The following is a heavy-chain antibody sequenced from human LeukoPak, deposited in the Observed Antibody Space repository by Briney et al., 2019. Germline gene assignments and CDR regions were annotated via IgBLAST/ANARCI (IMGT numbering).Heavy chain of an antibody. J-gene: IGHJ3*02. V-gene: IGHV3-66*02. D-gene: IGHD4-17*01. CDR1: GFTFSSNY. CDR2: IYSGGST. Sequence: GGSRRLSCAASGFTFSSNYMSWVRQAQGKGLEWVSVIYSGGSTYYADSVKGRFTISRDNSKNTLYLQMNSLRAEDTAVYYCASDGDYEYVGAFDIWGQGTMVTVSS. CDR3: ASDGDYEYVGAFDI.